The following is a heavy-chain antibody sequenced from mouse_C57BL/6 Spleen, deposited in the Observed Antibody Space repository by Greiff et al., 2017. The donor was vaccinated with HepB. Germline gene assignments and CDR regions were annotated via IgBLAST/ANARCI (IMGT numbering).Heavy chain of an antibody. CDR1: GYTFTSYW. CDR3: ARRYDAHGFAY. J-gene: IGHJ3*01. D-gene: IGHD2-3*01. CDR2: IYPSDSET. Sequence: VQLQQSGAELVRPGSSVKLSCKASGYTFTSYWMDWVKQRPGQGLEWIGNIYPSDSETHYNQKFKDKATLTVDKSSSTAYMQLSSLTSEGSAVYYCARRYDAHGFAYWGQGTLVTVSA. V-gene: IGHV1-61*01.